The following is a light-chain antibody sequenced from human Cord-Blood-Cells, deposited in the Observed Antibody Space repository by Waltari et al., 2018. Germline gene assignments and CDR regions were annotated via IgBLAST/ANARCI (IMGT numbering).Light chain of an antibody. CDR2: WAS. J-gene: IGKJ3*01. V-gene: IGKV4-1*01. CDR3: QQYYSTPFT. CDR1: PSVLYTSNHQTY. Sequence: DIVMTQSPDSLAVSLGERATTHCKASPSVLYTSNHQTYLAWYQQKPGQTPKLLIYWASTRESGVPDRFSGSGSGTDFTLTISSLQAEDVAVYYCQQYYSTPFTFGPGTKVDIK.